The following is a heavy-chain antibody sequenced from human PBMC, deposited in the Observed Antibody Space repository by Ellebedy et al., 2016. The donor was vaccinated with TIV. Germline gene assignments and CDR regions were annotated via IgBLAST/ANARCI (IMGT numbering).Heavy chain of an antibody. Sequence: GGSLRLXCAASGFTVSSNYMSWVRQAPGKGLEWVSVIYSGGSTYYADSVKGRFTISRDNSKNTLYLQMNSLRAEDTAVYYCASQGGYCGSGSYFYWGQGTLVTVSS. CDR3: ASQGGYCGSGSYFY. J-gene: IGHJ4*02. CDR2: IYSGGST. CDR1: GFTVSSNY. V-gene: IGHV3-53*01. D-gene: IGHD3-10*01.